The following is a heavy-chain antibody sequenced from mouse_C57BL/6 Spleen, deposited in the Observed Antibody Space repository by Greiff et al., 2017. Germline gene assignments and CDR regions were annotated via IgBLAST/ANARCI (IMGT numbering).Heavy chain of an antibody. CDR2: INPNNGGT. V-gene: IGHV1-22*01. CDR3: ARFPSLYGSSQPYFDY. Sequence: VQLQQSGPELVKPGASVKMSCKASGYTFTDYNMHWVKQSHGKILEWIGYINPNNGGTSYNQKFKGKATLTVNKSSSTAYMELRSLTSEDSAVYYCARFPSLYGSSQPYFDYWGQGTTLTVSS. J-gene: IGHJ2*01. D-gene: IGHD1-1*01. CDR1: GYTFTDYN.